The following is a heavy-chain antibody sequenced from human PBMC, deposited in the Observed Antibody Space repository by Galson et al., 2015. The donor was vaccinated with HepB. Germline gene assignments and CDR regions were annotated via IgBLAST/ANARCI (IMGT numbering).Heavy chain of an antibody. CDR2: IVVASGNT. CDR1: GFTFTSSV. Sequence: SVKVSCKASGFTFTSSVVQWVRQARGQRLEWIGWIVVASGNTKYAQKFQERVTITRDMSTSTAYMKSLKTEDTAVYYCTRLGDLSGYSSSWGQGTLVTVSS. V-gene: IGHV1-58*01. CDR3: TRLGDLSGYSSS. J-gene: IGHJ4*02. D-gene: IGHD6-13*01.